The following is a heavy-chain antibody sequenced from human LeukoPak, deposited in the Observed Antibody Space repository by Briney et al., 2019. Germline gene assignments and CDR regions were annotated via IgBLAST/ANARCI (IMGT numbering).Heavy chain of an antibody. CDR1: GFTFSSYR. CDR3: ARVWRSSSYYMDV. CDR2: INWNGGST. V-gene: IGHV3-20*01. D-gene: IGHD3-16*01. J-gene: IGHJ6*03. Sequence: GGSLRLSCAASGFTFSSYRMSWVRQAPGKGLEWVSGINWNGGSTGYADSVKGRFTISRDNAKNSLYLQMNSLRAEDTALYHCARVWRSSSYYMDVWGKGTTVTVSS.